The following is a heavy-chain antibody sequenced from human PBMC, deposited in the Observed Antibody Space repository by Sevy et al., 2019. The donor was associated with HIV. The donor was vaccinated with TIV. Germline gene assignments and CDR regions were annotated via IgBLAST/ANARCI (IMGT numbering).Heavy chain of an antibody. J-gene: IGHJ4*01. V-gene: IGHV3-30*02. CDR2: IGFDGSDK. D-gene: IGHD6-13*01. CDR1: GFTFNYYG. Sequence: GGSLRLSCAASGFTFNYYGVHWVRQAPGKGLEWVAFIGFDGSDKNYADSVKGRFTISRDNSQNTMYMQMNSLRPDDTAVYYCAKNKAAAGVGGFDYWGHGTLVTVSS. CDR3: AKNKAAAGVGGFDY.